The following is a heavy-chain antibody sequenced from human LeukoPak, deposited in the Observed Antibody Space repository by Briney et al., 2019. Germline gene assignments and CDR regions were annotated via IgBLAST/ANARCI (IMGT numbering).Heavy chain of an antibody. J-gene: IGHJ4*02. CDR1: GGSISSSSYY. CDR2: IYYSGST. V-gene: IGHV4-39*07. CDR3: TRRRNYLSHFDY. D-gene: IGHD1-7*01. Sequence: SETLSLTCTVSGGSISSSSYYWGWIRQPPGKGLEWIGSIYYSGSTYYNPSLKSRVTISVDTSKNQFSLKLSSVTAADTAVYYCTRRRNYLSHFDYWGQGTLVTVSS.